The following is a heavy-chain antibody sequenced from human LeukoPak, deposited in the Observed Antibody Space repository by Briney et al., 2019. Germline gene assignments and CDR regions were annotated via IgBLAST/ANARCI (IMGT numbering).Heavy chain of an antibody. V-gene: IGHV3-11*04. D-gene: IGHD3-22*01. CDR2: ISSSGSTI. CDR3: ARDHDSSVRGFDY. J-gene: IGHJ4*02. Sequence: GGSLRLSCAASGFTFSDYYMSWIRQAPGKGLEWVSYISSSGSTIYYADPVKGRFTISRDNAKNSLYLQMNSLRAEDTAVYYCARDHDSSVRGFDYWGQGTLVTVSS. CDR1: GFTFSDYY.